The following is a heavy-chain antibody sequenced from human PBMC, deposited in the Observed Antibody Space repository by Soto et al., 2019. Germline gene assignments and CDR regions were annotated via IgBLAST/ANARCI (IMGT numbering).Heavy chain of an antibody. CDR2: IIPIFGTA. CDR3: ARDRGPSSGYYPYWFDP. J-gene: IGHJ5*02. V-gene: IGHV1-69*12. D-gene: IGHD3-22*01. CDR1: GGTFSSYA. Sequence: QVQLVQSGAEVKKPGCSVKVSCKASGGTFSSYAITWVRQAPGQGLEWMGGIIPIFGTANYAQKFQDRDTITADESTSTAYMELSSLRSEDTAVYYCARDRGPSSGYYPYWFDPWCQGTLVTVSS.